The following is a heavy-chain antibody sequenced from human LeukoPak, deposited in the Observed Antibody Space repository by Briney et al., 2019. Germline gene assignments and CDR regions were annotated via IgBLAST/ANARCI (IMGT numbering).Heavy chain of an antibody. CDR2: IYTSGST. D-gene: IGHD3-22*01. V-gene: IGHV4-4*07. Sequence: KPSETLSLTCTVSGGSISSYYWSWIRQPAGKGLEWIGRIYTSGSTNYNPSLKSRVTMSVDTSKNQFSLKLSSVTAADTAVYYCASSYDSSGFYFQHWGQGTLVTVSS. CDR1: GGSISSYY. J-gene: IGHJ1*01. CDR3: ASSYDSSGFYFQH.